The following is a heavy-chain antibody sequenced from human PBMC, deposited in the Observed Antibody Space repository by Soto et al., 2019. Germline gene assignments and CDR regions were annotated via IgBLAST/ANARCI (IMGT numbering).Heavy chain of an antibody. CDR3: ARVGYCSSTSCYTDYYYYGMDV. D-gene: IGHD2-2*02. CDR1: GYTFTRYG. CDR2: ISAYNGNT. Sequence: ASVKVSWKASGYTFTRYGISWWRQATGQGLEWMGWISAYNGNTNYAQKLQGRVTMTTDTSTSTAYMELRSLRSDDTAVYYCARVGYCSSTSCYTDYYYYGMDVWGQGTTVTVSS. V-gene: IGHV1-18*01. J-gene: IGHJ6*02.